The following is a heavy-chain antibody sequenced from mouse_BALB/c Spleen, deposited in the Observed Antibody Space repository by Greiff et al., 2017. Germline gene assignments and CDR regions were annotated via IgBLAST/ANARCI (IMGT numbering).Heavy chain of an antibody. Sequence: DVHLVESGGGLVKPGGSLKLSCAASGFTFSSYAMSWVRQSPEKRLEWVAEISSGGSYTYYPDTVTGRFTISRDNAKNTLYLEMSSLRSEDTAMYYCARGNPYGNYVDWGQGTTLTVSS. CDR1: GFTFSSYA. J-gene: IGHJ2*01. D-gene: IGHD2-1*01. CDR3: ARGNPYGNYVD. V-gene: IGHV5-9-4*01. CDR2: ISSGGSYT.